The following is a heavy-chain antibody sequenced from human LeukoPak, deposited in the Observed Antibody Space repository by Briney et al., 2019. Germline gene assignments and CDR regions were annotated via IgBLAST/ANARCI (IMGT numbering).Heavy chain of an antibody. CDR1: GYTFTGYY. V-gene: IGHV1-2*04. CDR2: INPNSGGT. CDR3: AREGVNTMVRGVIQMGMDV. Sequence: ASATVSCKASGYTFTGYYMYWVRQAPGQGLEWMGWINPNSGGTNYAQKFQGWVTMTRDTSISTAYMELSRLRSDDTAVYYCAREGVNTMVRGVIQMGMDVWGKGTTVTVSS. J-gene: IGHJ6*04. D-gene: IGHD3-10*01.